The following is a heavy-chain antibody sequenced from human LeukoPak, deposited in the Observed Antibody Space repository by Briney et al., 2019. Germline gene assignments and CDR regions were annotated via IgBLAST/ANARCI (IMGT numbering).Heavy chain of an antibody. V-gene: IGHV4-39*07. Sequence: SETLSLTCTVSGGSISSSSYYWGWIRQPPGKGLEWIGSIYYSGSTYYNPSLKSRVTISVDTSKYQFSLKLSSVTAADTAVYYCARLVVPAALGYYYYYMDVWGKGTTVTVSS. J-gene: IGHJ6*03. D-gene: IGHD2-2*01. CDR3: ARLVVPAALGYYYYYMDV. CDR1: GGSISSSSYY. CDR2: IYYSGST.